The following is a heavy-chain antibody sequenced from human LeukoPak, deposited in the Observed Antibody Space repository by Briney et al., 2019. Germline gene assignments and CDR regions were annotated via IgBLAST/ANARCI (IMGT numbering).Heavy chain of an antibody. J-gene: IGHJ6*02. CDR1: GGSISSYF. V-gene: IGHV4-59*08. D-gene: IGHD3-16*01. Sequence: SETLSLTCTVSGGSISSYFWSWIRQPPGKGLEWTGYIDYSGSTNYNPSLKSRVTISVDTSKNQFSLKLSSVTAADTAVYFCARSSFGRPDVWGQGTTVTVSS. CDR2: IDYSGST. CDR3: ARSSFGRPDV.